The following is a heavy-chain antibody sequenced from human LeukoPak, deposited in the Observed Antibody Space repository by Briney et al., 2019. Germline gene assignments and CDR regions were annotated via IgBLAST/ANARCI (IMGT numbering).Heavy chain of an antibody. Sequence: SETLSLTCAVYGGSFSSYYWSWIRQPPGKGLEWIGYIYYSGSTNYNPSLKSRVTISVDTSKNQFSLKLSSVTAADTAVYYCARGATAMVYPSNWFDPWGQGTLVTVSS. J-gene: IGHJ5*02. V-gene: IGHV4-59*01. CDR2: IYYSGST. CDR1: GGSFSSYY. D-gene: IGHD5-18*01. CDR3: ARGATAMVYPSNWFDP.